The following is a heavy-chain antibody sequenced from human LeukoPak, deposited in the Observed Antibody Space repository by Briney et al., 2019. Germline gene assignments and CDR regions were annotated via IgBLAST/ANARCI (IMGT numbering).Heavy chain of an antibody. CDR1: GGSISSYY. CDR3: ARMRYSSGWYYYGMDV. J-gene: IGHJ6*02. CDR2: IYYSGST. V-gene: IGHV4-59*01. D-gene: IGHD6-19*01. Sequence: SETLSLTCTASGGSISSYYWSWIRQPPGKGLEWIGNIYYSGSTNYNPSLKSRVTISVDTSKNQFSLKLSSVTAADTAVYYCARMRYSSGWYYYGMDVWGQGTTVTVSS.